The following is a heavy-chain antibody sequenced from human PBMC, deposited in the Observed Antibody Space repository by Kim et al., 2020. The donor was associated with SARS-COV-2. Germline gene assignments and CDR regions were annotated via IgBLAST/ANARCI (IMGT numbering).Heavy chain of an antibody. D-gene: IGHD3-22*01. CDR3: ASFNYYDSSGYLLAPSRPFDY. J-gene: IGHJ4*02. V-gene: IGHV3-11*04. Sequence: FTISRDNAKNSLYLQMNSLRAEDTAVYYCASFNYYDSSGYLLAPSRPFDYWGQGTLVTVSS.